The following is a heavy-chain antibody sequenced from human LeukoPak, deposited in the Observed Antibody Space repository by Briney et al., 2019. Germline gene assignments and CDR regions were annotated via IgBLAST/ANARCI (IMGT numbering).Heavy chain of an antibody. D-gene: IGHD6-19*01. J-gene: IGHJ4*02. CDR3: ARHVGHGSSGWSH. Sequence: SETLSLTCTVSGGSISSYYWSWIRQPAGKGLEWIGRIYSHGSTNYNPSLKSRVTISVDTSKNQFSLRLSSVTAADTAVYYCARHVGHGSSGWSHWGQGTLVTVSS. CDR1: GGSISSYY. CDR2: IYSHGST. V-gene: IGHV4-4*07.